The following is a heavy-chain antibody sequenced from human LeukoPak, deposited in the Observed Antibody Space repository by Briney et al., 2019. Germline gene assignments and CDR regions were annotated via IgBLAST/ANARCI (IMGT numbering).Heavy chain of an antibody. CDR2: IYYSGST. Sequence: SQTLSLTCAVSGGSISSGGYSWSWIRQPPGKGLEWIGYIYYSGSTNYNPSLKSRVTISVDTSKNQFSLKLSSVTAADTAVYYCARANDFWSGYYGPGQNDAFDIWGQGTMVTVSS. CDR1: GGSISSGGYS. D-gene: IGHD3-3*01. J-gene: IGHJ3*02. CDR3: ARANDFWSGYYGPGQNDAFDI. V-gene: IGHV4-30-4*07.